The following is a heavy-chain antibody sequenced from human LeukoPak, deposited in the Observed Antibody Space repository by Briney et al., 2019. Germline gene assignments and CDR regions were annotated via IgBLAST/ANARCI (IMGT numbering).Heavy chain of an antibody. Sequence: PGGSLRLSCAASGFSVSSTYMSWVRQAPGKGLEWVSAISDSGSSTYYADSVKGRFAISRDNSKNTLYLQMNSLRAEDTAVYYCAKTRSGYVPFDCWGQGTLVTVSS. CDR1: GFSVSSTY. CDR2: ISDSGSST. CDR3: AKTRSGYVPFDC. V-gene: IGHV3-23*01. D-gene: IGHD3-22*01. J-gene: IGHJ4*02.